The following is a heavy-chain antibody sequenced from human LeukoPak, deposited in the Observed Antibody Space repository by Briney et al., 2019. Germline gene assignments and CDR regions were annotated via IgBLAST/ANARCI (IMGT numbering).Heavy chain of an antibody. CDR1: GFTFSSYA. Sequence: GGSLRLSCAASGFTFSSYAMSWVRQAPGKGLEWVSAISGSGGSTYYADSVKGRFTISRDNSKNTLYLQMNSLRAEDTAVYYCAKGHDFWSGYLNYYYYGMDVRGQGTTVTVSS. CDR2: ISGSGGST. J-gene: IGHJ6*02. V-gene: IGHV3-23*01. D-gene: IGHD3-3*01. CDR3: AKGHDFWSGYLNYYYYGMDV.